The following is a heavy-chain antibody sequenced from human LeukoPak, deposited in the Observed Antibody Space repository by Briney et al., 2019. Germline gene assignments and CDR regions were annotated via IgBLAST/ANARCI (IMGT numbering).Heavy chain of an antibody. Sequence: GGSLRLSCAASGFTFSSYSMNWVRQAPGKGLEWVSYISSSSSYIYYADSVKGRFTISRDNAKNSLYLLMNSLRAEDTAVYYCARDISPPPYFDYWGQGTLVTVSS. CDR3: ARDISPPPYFDY. V-gene: IGHV3-21*01. CDR1: GFTFSSYS. J-gene: IGHJ4*02. CDR2: ISSSSSYI.